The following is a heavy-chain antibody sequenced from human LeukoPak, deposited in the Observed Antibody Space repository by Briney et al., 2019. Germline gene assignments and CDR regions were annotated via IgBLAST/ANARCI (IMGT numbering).Heavy chain of an antibody. Sequence: GGSLRLSCVPSGFSFSNYAMSWVRQAPGKGLEWVSSISGSGGSTHYVDSVKGRFTISRDKTKNTLYLQMNSVRAEDTAVYYCARVVFGGVIVDYWGQGTLVTVSS. CDR1: GFSFSNYA. V-gene: IGHV3-23*01. D-gene: IGHD3-16*02. CDR3: ARVVFGGVIVDY. CDR2: ISGSGGST. J-gene: IGHJ4*02.